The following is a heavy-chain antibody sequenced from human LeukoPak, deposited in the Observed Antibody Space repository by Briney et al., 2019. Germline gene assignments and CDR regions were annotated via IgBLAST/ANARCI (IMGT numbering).Heavy chain of an antibody. Sequence: GGSLRLSCGVSGFTFNNHDMTWVRQAPGKGLEWVSSITSSGDITYYSDSVKGRFTISRDNSQNTLYLQMNSLRVEDTAIYFCAKYRGMAGTSELDYWGQGTLVTVSS. V-gene: IGHV3-23*01. D-gene: IGHD1-7*01. CDR3: AKYRGMAGTSELDY. J-gene: IGHJ4*02. CDR1: GFTFNNHD. CDR2: ITSSGDIT.